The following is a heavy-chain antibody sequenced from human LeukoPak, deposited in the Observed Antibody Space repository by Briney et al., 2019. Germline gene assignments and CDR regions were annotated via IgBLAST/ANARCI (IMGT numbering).Heavy chain of an antibody. J-gene: IGHJ4*02. D-gene: IGHD2-2*01. CDR3: ARIQYQLLLVMDY. CDR1: GYTFTGYY. V-gene: IGHV1-2*02. Sequence: ASVNVSCKASGYTFTGYYMHWVRQAPGQGLEWMGWINPNSGGTNYAQKFQGRVTMTRDTSISTVYMELSRLRSDDTAVYYCARIQYQLLLVMDYWGQGTLVTVPS. CDR2: INPNSGGT.